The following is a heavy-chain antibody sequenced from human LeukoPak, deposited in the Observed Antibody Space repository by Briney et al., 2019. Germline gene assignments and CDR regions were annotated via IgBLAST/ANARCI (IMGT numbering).Heavy chain of an antibody. D-gene: IGHD2-8*01. J-gene: IGHJ4*02. Sequence: GASVKVSCKASGYSFTNYCVAWVRQAPGQGPEWMGWISAKSGNANYAQQFQGRVTMTIETSTNTAYMALRSLRSDDTAVYYCARDLNGGLIGYWGQGTLVTVSS. V-gene: IGHV1-18*01. CDR3: ARDLNGGLIGY. CDR1: GYSFTNYC. CDR2: ISAKSGNA.